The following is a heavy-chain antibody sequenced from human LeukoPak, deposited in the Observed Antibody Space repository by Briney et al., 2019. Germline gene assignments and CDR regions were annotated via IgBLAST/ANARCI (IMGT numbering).Heavy chain of an antibody. J-gene: IGHJ4*02. CDR2: ISWNSGSI. CDR3: ARGSSDHDFDY. V-gene: IGHV3-9*01. Sequence: PGGSLRLSCAASGFTFDDYAMHWVRQAPGKGLEWVSGISWNSGSIGYADSVKGRFTISRDNAKNSLYLQMNSLRAEDTAVYYCARGSSDHDFDYWGQGTLVTVSS. CDR1: GFTFDDYA. D-gene: IGHD3-10*01.